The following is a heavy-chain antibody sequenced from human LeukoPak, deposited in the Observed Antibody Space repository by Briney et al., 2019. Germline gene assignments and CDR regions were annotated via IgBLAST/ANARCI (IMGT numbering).Heavy chain of an antibody. D-gene: IGHD1-26*01. V-gene: IGHV3-21*01. CDR1: GFTFSSYS. Sequence: PGGSLRLSCAASGFTFSSYSMNWVRQAPGKGLEWVSSISSSSSHIYYADSVKGRFTISRDNAKNSLYLQMNSLRAEDTAVYYCARGIVGATRYYYYYMDVWGKGTTVTVSS. CDR3: ARGIVGATRYYYYYMDV. J-gene: IGHJ6*03. CDR2: ISSSSSHI.